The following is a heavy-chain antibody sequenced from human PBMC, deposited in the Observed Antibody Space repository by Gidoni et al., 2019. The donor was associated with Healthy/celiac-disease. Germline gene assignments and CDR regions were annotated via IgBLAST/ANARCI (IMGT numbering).Heavy chain of an antibody. CDR3: ARGYSYGQHFDY. D-gene: IGHD5-18*01. V-gene: IGHV4-34*01. J-gene: IGHJ4*02. Sequence: QVQLQQWGAGLLKPSETLSLTCAVYGGSFSGYYWSWIRQPPGKGLEWIGEINHSGSTNYNPSLKSRVTISVDTSKNQFSLKLSSVTAADTAVYYCARGYSYGQHFDYWGQGTLVTVSS. CDR1: GGSFSGYY. CDR2: INHSGST.